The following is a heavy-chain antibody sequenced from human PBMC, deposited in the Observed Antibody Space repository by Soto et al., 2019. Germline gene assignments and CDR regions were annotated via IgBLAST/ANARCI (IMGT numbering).Heavy chain of an antibody. V-gene: IGHV4-4*02. J-gene: IGHJ3*01. CDR1: GDSISNSRW. Sequence: QVQLQESGPGLVKPSGTLSLTCAVSGDSISNSRWWTLVRQPPGKGLEWIGDIFHSGNTNYNPSLQSRVFISVDKSQKPFSLKVTYVTAADTAVYYCAYSTGWYRHDVWGQGTLVTVSS. D-gene: IGHD6-19*01. CDR2: IFHSGNT. CDR3: AYSTGWYRHDV.